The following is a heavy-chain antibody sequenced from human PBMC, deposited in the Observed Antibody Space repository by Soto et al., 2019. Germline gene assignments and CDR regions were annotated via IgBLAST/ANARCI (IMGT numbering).Heavy chain of an antibody. Sequence: GGSLRLSCAASGFTFSNAWMSWVRQAPGKGLEWVGRIKSKTDGGTTDYAAPVKGRFTISRDDSTNTLYLQMNSQKTEDTAVYYCTTDSDPKGTQDAVDIWGQGTMVTVSS. J-gene: IGHJ3*02. D-gene: IGHD1-1*01. CDR2: IKSKTDGGTT. V-gene: IGHV3-15*01. CDR3: TTDSDPKGTQDAVDI. CDR1: GFTFSNAW.